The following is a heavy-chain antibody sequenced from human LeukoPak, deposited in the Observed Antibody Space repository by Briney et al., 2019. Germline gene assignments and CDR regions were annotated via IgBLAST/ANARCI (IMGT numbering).Heavy chain of an antibody. CDR1: GYTFTGYY. J-gene: IGHJ4*02. CDR2: INPNNGGT. V-gene: IGHV1-2*02. Sequence: ASVKVSCKASGYTFTGYYMHWVRQVPGQGLEWMGWINPNNGGTYLAQKFQGRVTLTRDASITTAYMGLPRLRSDDTAVYFCARESRPGRFGELFDSWGQGTLVIVSS. D-gene: IGHD3-10*01. CDR3: ARESRPGRFGELFDS.